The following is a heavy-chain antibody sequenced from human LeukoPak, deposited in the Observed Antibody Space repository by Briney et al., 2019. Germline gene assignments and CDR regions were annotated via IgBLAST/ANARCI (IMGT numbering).Heavy chain of an antibody. V-gene: IGHV1-69*01. CDR3: ARGHMVRGVITIFDY. D-gene: IGHD3-10*01. Sequence: GSSVKVSCKASGGTFSSYAISWVRQAPGQGLEWMGGIIPIFGTANYAQKFQGRVTITADESTSTAYMELSRLRSDDTAVYYCARGHMVRGVITIFDYWGQGTLVTVSS. J-gene: IGHJ4*02. CDR1: GGTFSSYA. CDR2: IIPIFGTA.